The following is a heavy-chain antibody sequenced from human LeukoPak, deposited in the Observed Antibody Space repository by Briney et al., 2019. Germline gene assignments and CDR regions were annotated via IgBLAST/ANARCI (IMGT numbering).Heavy chain of an antibody. CDR2: INHSGST. J-gene: IGHJ4*02. CDR3: ARRTVVVPAALDY. D-gene: IGHD2-2*01. V-gene: IGHV4-34*01. Sequence: PSETLPLTCAVYGGSFSGYYWSWIRQPPGKGLEWIGEINHSGSTNYNPSLKSRVAISVDTSKNQFSLKLNSVTAADTAVYYCARRTVVVPAALDYWGQGTLVTVSS. CDR1: GGSFSGYY.